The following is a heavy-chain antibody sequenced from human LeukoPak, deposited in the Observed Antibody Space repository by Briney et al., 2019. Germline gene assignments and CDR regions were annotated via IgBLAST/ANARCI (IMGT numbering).Heavy chain of an antibody. Sequence: PGGSLRLSCAASGFTFSSYSMNWVRQAPGKGLEWVSSISSSSSYIYYADSVKGRFTISRDNAKNSLYLQMNSLRAEDTAVYYCARGLGYCSGGSCRNWFGPWGQGTLVTVSS. CDR2: ISSSSSYI. V-gene: IGHV3-21*01. CDR3: ARGLGYCSGGSCRNWFGP. CDR1: GFTFSSYS. J-gene: IGHJ5*02. D-gene: IGHD2-15*01.